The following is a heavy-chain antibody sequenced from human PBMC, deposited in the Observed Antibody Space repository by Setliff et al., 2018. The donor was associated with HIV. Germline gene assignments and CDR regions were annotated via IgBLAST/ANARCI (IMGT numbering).Heavy chain of an antibody. J-gene: IGHJ4*02. V-gene: IGHV4-61*02. CDR1: GYSISSGIYY. CDR2: IYTSGST. CDR3: ARDLGAVAGYYFDY. D-gene: IGHD6-19*01. Sequence: SETLSLTCAVSGYSISSGIYYWSWIRQPAGKGLEWIGRIYTSGSTNYNPSLKSRVTISVDTSKNQFSLKLSSVTAADTAVYYCARDLGAVAGYYFDYWGQGTLVTVSS.